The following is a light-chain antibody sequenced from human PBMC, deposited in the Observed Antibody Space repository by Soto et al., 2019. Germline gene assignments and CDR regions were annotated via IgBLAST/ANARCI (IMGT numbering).Light chain of an antibody. V-gene: IGLV1-44*01. CDR1: NSNVGSFG. CDR3: AAWDTSLGAWV. Sequence: QSVLTQPPSASGSPGQRVTISCSGSNSNVGSFGVTWCQQLPGVAPKLLINNNNLRPSGVPDRFSASRSDTSTSLAISGLQSEDEADYYCAAWDTSLGAWVFGGGTKLTVL. CDR2: NNN. J-gene: IGLJ3*02.